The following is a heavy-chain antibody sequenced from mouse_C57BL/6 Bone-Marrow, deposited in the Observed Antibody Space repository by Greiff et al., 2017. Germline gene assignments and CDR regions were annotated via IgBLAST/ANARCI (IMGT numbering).Heavy chain of an antibody. V-gene: IGHV1-50*01. J-gene: IGHJ2*01. CDR2: IDPSDSYT. Sequence: VQLQQSGAELVKPGASVKLSCKASGYTFTSYWMQWVKQRPGQGLEWIGEIDPSDSYTNYNQKFKGKATLTVDTSSSTAYMQLSSLTSEDSAVYYCARHSSGYVGYWGQGTTLTVSS. CDR1: GYTFTSYW. CDR3: ARHSSGYVGY. D-gene: IGHD3-1*01.